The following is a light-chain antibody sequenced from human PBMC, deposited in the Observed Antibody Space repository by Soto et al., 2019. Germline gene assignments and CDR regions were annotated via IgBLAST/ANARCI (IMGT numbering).Light chain of an antibody. J-gene: IGKJ4*01. V-gene: IGKV1-5*03. CDR3: QQYYTSPLT. CDR1: QSISRW. Sequence: DIQMTQSPSTLSASVGDRVTITCRASQSISRWWAWYQQRPGKAPILLIYEASSLQSEVPSRFSGSGSGTEFPLTISSLQPDDFARYYCQQYYTSPLTFGGGTKVEIK. CDR2: EAS.